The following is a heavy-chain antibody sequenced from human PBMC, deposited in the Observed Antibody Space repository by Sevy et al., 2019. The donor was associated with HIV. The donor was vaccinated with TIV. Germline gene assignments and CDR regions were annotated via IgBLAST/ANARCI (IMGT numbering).Heavy chain of an antibody. Sequence: GSLRLSCAASGFSFSDYWMSWVRQAPEKGLEWVANIKQDGSKKYYVDSVKGRFIVSRDNAKNSLYLEMNSLRAEDTAVYYCARLKLHYDPYYFDLWGQGTLVTVSS. J-gene: IGHJ4*02. CDR3: ARLKLHYDPYYFDL. CDR1: GFSFSDYW. CDR2: IKQDGSKK. D-gene: IGHD3-16*01. V-gene: IGHV3-7*01.